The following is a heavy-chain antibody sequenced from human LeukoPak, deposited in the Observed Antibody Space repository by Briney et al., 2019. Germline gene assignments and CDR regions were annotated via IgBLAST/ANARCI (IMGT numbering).Heavy chain of an antibody. CDR2: IYYSGST. D-gene: IGHD4/OR15-4a*01. CDR1: GGTISSGVHY. Sequence: PSETLSLTCTVSGGTISSGVHYWSWIRQHPGKGLEWIGYIYYSGSTYYNPSLKSRLTISIDTSKNQFSLKLTSVTAADTDVYYCATRRQVLYHFDNWGQGVLVTVSS. J-gene: IGHJ4*02. V-gene: IGHV4-31*03. CDR3: ATRRQVLYHFDN.